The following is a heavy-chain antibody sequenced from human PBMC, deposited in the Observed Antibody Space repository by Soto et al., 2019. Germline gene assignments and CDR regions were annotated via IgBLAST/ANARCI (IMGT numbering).Heavy chain of an antibody. D-gene: IGHD1-26*01. Sequence: EVQLVDSGGGLVQPGGSLRLSCAASGFIFSNYVMSWVRQAPGKGLEWVSPISDSGGTSYYADSVKGRFTISRDNSKNTLYLQMNSLRAEDTAIYYCAKRPRALLTFDSWGQGALGTVSS. CDR1: GFIFSNYV. J-gene: IGHJ4*02. CDR3: AKRPRALLTFDS. V-gene: IGHV3-23*04. CDR2: ISDSGGTS.